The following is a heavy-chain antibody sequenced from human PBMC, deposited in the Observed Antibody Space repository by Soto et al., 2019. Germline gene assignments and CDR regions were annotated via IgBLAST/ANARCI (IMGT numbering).Heavy chain of an antibody. CDR1: GGTFSSYT. CDR2: IIPILGIA. CDR3: ARETTSPYYYYYYMDV. Sequence: QVQLVQSGAEVKKPGSSVKVSCKASGGTFSSYTISWVRQAPGQGLEWMGRIIPILGIANYAQKFQGRVTITADKSTSTAYMELSRLRSEDTAVYYCARETTSPYYYYYYMDVWGKGTTVTVSS. V-gene: IGHV1-69*08. D-gene: IGHD4-17*01. J-gene: IGHJ6*03.